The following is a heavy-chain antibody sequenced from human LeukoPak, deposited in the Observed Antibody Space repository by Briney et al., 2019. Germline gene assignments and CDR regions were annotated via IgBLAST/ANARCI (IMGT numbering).Heavy chain of an antibody. V-gene: IGHV3-21*04. CDR1: GFTFSSYS. D-gene: IGHD1-26*01. CDR3: ARDKDSGSYFYFDY. J-gene: IGHJ4*02. CDR2: ISSSSSYI. Sequence: TGGSLRLSCAASGFTFSSYSMNWVRQAPGKGLEWVSSISSSSSYIYYADSVKGRFTISRDNAKNSLYLQMNSLRAEDTAVYYCARDKDSGSYFYFDYWGQGTLVTVSS.